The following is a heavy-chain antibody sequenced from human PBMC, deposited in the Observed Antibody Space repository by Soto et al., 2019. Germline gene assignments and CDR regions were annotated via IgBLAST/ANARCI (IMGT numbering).Heavy chain of an antibody. J-gene: IGHJ6*02. D-gene: IGHD2-21*02. CDR1: GFTFSSYA. Sequence: QVQLVESGGGVVQPGRSLRLSCAASGFTFSSYAMHWVRQAPGKGLEWVAVISYDGSNKYYADSVKGRFTISRDNSKNTLYLQMNSLRAEDTAVYYCARDRAYCGGDCASYYYYYGMDVWGQGTTVTVSS. CDR3: ARDRAYCGGDCASYYYYYGMDV. V-gene: IGHV3-30-3*01. CDR2: ISYDGSNK.